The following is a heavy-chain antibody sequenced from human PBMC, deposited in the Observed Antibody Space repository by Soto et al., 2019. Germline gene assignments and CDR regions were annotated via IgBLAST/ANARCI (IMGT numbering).Heavy chain of an antibody. CDR1: GGTLSSYG. V-gene: IGHV1-69*12. J-gene: IGHJ4*02. Sequence: QVQLVQSGAEGKKPGSSVKVSCNVSGGTLSSYGFNWVRQAPGQGLEWMGGIIPMFGITNHTQKFQDRITTSADASTNPAYLELRSLGADDTAIDYCASNRGYGLLSWGQGTLLTASS. CDR3: ASNRGYGLLS. CDR2: IIPMFGIT. D-gene: IGHD5-18*01.